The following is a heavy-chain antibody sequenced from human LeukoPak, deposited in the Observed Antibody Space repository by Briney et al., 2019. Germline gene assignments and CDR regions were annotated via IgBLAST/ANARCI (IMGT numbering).Heavy chain of an antibody. Sequence: GASVKVSCKASGGTFSGYAASWVRQAPGQGLELMGRIIPILNIANFAQKFQGRATITADKSTSTAYMELSSLRSEDTAVYFCARVVRGSNYYYGMDVWGQGTTVTVSS. CDR1: GGTFSGYA. V-gene: IGHV1-69*04. J-gene: IGHJ6*02. CDR2: IIPILNIA. CDR3: ARVVRGSNYYYGMDV. D-gene: IGHD3-10*02.